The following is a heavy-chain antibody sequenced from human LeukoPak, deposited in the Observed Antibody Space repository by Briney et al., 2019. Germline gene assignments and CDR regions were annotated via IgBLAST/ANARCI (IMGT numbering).Heavy chain of an antibody. Sequence: KPSQTPSLTCTVSGGSISSGDYYWSWIRQPPGKGREGIGYIYYSGSTYYNPSLKRLVTISVSTSKNQFPLKLSPVTAATTAVYYWAHREGGGVGGGIDYWGQGTLVTVSS. J-gene: IGHJ4*02. D-gene: IGHD2-21*01. CDR2: IYYSGST. V-gene: IGHV4-30-4*01. CDR1: GGSISSGDYY. CDR3: AHREGGGVGGGIDY.